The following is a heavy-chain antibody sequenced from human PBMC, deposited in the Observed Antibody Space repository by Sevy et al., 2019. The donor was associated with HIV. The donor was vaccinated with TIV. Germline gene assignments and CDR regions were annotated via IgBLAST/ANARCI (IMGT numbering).Heavy chain of an antibody. CDR3: AREGWQQLLQPNYYYYYYMDV. CDR2: IYHSGST. Sequence: SETLSLTCAVSGYSISSGYYWGWIRQPPGKGLEWIGSIYHSGSTYYNPSLKSRVTISVDTSKNQFSLQLSSVTAADTAVYYCAREGWQQLLQPNYYYYYYMDVWGKGTTVTVSS. CDR1: GYSISSGYY. D-gene: IGHD6-13*01. J-gene: IGHJ6*03. V-gene: IGHV4-38-2*02.